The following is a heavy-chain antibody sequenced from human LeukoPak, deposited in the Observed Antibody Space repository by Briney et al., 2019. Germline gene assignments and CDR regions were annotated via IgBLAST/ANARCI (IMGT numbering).Heavy chain of an antibody. D-gene: IGHD5-18*01. CDR3: ARGYSERFYYYYGMDV. CDR2: IYYSGST. Sequence: SETLSLTCTVSGGSISSYYWSWIRQPPGKGLEWIGYIYYSGSTNYNPSLKSRVTISVDTSKNQFSLKLSSVTAADTAVYYCARGYSERFYYYYGMDVWGQGATVTVSS. J-gene: IGHJ6*02. CDR1: GGSISSYY. V-gene: IGHV4-59*01.